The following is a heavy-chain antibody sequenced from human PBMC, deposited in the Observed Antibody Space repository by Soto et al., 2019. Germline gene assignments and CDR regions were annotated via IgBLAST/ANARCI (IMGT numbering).Heavy chain of an antibody. Sequence: PSETLSLTCTVSGGSISSYYWSWIRQPPGKGLEWIGYIYYSGSTNYNPSLKSGVTISVDTSKNQFSLKLSSVTAADTAVYYCARGRYYYDSSGYYYFDYWGQGTLVTVSS. CDR2: IYYSGST. CDR1: GGSISSYY. D-gene: IGHD3-22*01. CDR3: ARGRYYYDSSGYYYFDY. V-gene: IGHV4-59*01. J-gene: IGHJ4*02.